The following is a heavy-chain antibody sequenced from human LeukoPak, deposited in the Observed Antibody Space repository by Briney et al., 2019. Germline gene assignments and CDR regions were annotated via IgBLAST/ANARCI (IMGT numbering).Heavy chain of an antibody. V-gene: IGHV3-23*01. CDR3: AKTRPLKDSSGNFDY. CDR2: ISGSGGST. Sequence: GGSLRLSCAASGFTFSSYAMSWVRQAPGKGLEWVSAISGSGGSTYYADSVKGRFTISRDNSKNTLYLQMNSPRAEDTAVYYCAKTRPLKDSSGNFDYWGQEPWSPSPQ. CDR1: GFTFSSYA. J-gene: IGHJ4*01. D-gene: IGHD3-22*01.